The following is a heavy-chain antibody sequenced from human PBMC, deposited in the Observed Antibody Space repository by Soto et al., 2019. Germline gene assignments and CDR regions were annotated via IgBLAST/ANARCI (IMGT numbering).Heavy chain of an antibody. CDR1: GGSISSGCYY. D-gene: IGHD3-22*01. Sequence: SETLSLTCPVSGGSISSGCYYWTWIRQHPGKGLEWIGYNYYSGITYYNPSLKSRVTISVDSSKNQFSLKLDSVTAADTAVYYCARLGGYYQAFDSWGQGTLVTVSS. CDR2: NYYSGIT. J-gene: IGHJ4*02. V-gene: IGHV4-31*03. CDR3: ARLGGYYQAFDS.